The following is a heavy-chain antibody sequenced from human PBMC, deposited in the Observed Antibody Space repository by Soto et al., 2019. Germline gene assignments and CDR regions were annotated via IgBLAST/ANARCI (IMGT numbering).Heavy chain of an antibody. CDR3: AKDSESWSGYDDYYYYGMDV. CDR2: ISGSGGST. J-gene: IGHJ6*02. Sequence: GGSLRLSCAASGFTFSSYAMSWVRQAPGKGLEWVSAISGSGGSTYYADSVKGRFTISRDNSKNTLYLQMNSLKAEDTAVYYCAKDSESWSGYDDYYYYGMDVWGQGTTVTVSS. D-gene: IGHD5-12*01. CDR1: GFTFSSYA. V-gene: IGHV3-23*01.